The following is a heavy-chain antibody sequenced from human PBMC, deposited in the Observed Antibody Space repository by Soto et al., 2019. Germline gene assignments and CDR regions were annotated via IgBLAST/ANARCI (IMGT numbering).Heavy chain of an antibody. D-gene: IGHD2-21*01. CDR1: GFTFSGSA. J-gene: IGHJ4*02. V-gene: IGHV3-73*02. CDR2: IRRKAKSYAT. Sequence: EVQLVESGGGLVQPGGSLKLSCAASGFTFSGSAMHWVRQASGKGLEWVGQIRRKAKSYATEYVASVKGRFTISRDDSKNMAYLQMNSLKPEDTVVYYCTRTFDGSDSFAPAFDFWGQGTLVTVSS. CDR3: TRTFDGSDSFAPAFDF.